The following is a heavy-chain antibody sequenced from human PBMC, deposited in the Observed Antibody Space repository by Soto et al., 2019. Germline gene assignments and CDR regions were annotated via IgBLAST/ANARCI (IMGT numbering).Heavy chain of an antibody. CDR3: ARRLVRGVIDY. CDR2: IHYSGST. J-gene: IGHJ4*01. CDR1: GGSISGYY. V-gene: IGHV4-59*08. Sequence: PSETLSLTCTVSGGSISGYYWSWIRQPPGKGLEWIGYIHYSGSTKYNPSLKSRVTISVDTSKNQFSLKLSSVTAADTAVYYCARRLVRGVIDYWGHGTLVTVSS. D-gene: IGHD3-10*01.